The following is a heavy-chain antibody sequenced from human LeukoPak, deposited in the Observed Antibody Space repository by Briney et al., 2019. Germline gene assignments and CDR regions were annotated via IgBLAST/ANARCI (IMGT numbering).Heavy chain of an antibody. CDR2: IGASGGAT. D-gene: IGHD3/OR15-3a*01. V-gene: IGHV3-23*01. CDR3: AKDTLSRPYYDFD. Sequence: GGSLRLSCAASGFTFSDYALGWVRQAPGRGLEWVSGIGASGGATYYADSVRGRFTISRDNSKNTLYLQMNSLRAEDTAVYYCAKDTLSRPYYDFDWGQGTLVTVSS. J-gene: IGHJ4*02. CDR1: GFTFSDYA.